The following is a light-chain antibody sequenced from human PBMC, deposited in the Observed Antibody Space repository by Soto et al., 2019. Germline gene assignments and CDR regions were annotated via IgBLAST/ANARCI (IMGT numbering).Light chain of an antibody. Sequence: QSALTQPASVSGSPGQSITISCTGTSSDVGSYNLVSWYQQHPGKATKLMIYEGSKRPSGVSNRFSGSKSGNTASLTLSGLQADDEADYYCCSYAGSSTYAFGTGTKVTVL. J-gene: IGLJ1*01. CDR3: CSYAGSSTYA. CDR1: SSDVGSYNL. CDR2: EGS. V-gene: IGLV2-23*01.